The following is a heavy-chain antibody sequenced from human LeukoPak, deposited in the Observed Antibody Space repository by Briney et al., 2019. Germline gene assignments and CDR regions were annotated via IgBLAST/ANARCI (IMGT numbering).Heavy chain of an antibody. J-gene: IGHJ6*02. V-gene: IGHV3-23*01. CDR2: ITGSGDTT. CDR1: GFTFSTSA. D-gene: IGHD6-19*01. Sequence: GGSVRHSCAASGFTFSTSAMTWVRQAPGKGLEWVSVITGSGDTTFYADSVKGRFTISRDNSKNTLYLQMNSLRAEDTAVYYCARDLPDSSGSWGQGTTVTVSS. CDR3: ARDLPDSSGS.